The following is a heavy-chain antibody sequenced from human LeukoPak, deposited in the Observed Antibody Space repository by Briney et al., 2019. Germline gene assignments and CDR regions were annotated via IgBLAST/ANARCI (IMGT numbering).Heavy chain of an antibody. CDR1: GYTFTGYY. D-gene: IGHD3-22*01. V-gene: IGHV1-2*02. Sequence: VASVKVSCKASGYTFTGYYMHWVRQAPGQGLEWMGWINPNSGGTNYAQKFQDRVTMTRDTSISTAYMELSRLRSDDTAVYYCARATTTYYYDSSGYYLYYFDYWGQGTLVTVSS. J-gene: IGHJ4*02. CDR3: ARATTTYYYDSSGYYLYYFDY. CDR2: INPNSGGT.